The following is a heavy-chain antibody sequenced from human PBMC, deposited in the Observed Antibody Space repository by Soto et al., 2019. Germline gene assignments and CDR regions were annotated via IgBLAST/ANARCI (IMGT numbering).Heavy chain of an antibody. CDR1: GYSVSTNSAA. D-gene: IGHD6-19*01. CDR3: ASAWGSGWYLDE. V-gene: IGHV6-1*01. CDR2: TYYRSKWDN. J-gene: IGHJ4*02. Sequence: QVQLQQSGPGLVKPSQTLSLTCAISGYSVSTNSAAWTWIRQSPSRGLEWLRRTYYRSKWDNDYTETVRSRISIKADTSKNQFSLQLNSVTPEDTAVYYCASAWGSGWYLDEWGQGTLVTVSS.